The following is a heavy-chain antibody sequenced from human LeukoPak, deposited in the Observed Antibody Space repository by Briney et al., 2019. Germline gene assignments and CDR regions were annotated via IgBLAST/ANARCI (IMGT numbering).Heavy chain of an antibody. CDR3: AKNRGHCVDGVCHNYYYMDV. CDR2: ISSRGDET. CDR1: GFTFSSYT. Sequence: PGGSLRLSCAASGFTFSSYTMNWVRQAPGKGLDWVSTISSRGDETFYADSVKGRFTISRDNLKNTLYLQMNGLRAEDTAVYYCAKNRGHCVDGVCHNYYYMDVWGRGTTVTVSS. V-gene: IGHV3-23*01. J-gene: IGHJ6*03. D-gene: IGHD2-8*02.